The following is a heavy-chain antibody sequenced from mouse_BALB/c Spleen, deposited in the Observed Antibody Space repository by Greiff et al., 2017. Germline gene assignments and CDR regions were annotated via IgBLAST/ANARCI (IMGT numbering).Heavy chain of an antibody. CDR3: ARDRGDGFPAWFAY. CDR2: IWAGGST. J-gene: IGHJ3*01. V-gene: IGHV2-9*02. Sequence: VQLQESGPGLVAPSQSLSITCTVSGFSLTSYGVHWVRQPPGKGLEWLGVIWAGGSTNYNSALMSRLSISKDNSKSQVFLKMNSLQTDDTAMYYCARDRGDGFPAWFAYWGQGTLVTVSA. CDR1: GFSLTSYG. D-gene: IGHD3-3*01.